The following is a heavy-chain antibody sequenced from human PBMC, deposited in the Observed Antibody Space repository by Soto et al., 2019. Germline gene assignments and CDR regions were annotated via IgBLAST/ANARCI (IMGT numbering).Heavy chain of an antibody. CDR2: INSDGSST. CDR3: ARDFEY. J-gene: IGHJ4*02. CDR1: GFTFSTFW. Sequence: EVQLVESGGGLVQPGGSLRLSCEASGFTFSTFWMHWVRQAPGKGLVWVSRINSDGSSTNYADSVKGRGTISRYNAKNMLYLQMNSLRAEDTAVYYCARDFEYWGQGTLVTVSS. V-gene: IGHV3-74*01.